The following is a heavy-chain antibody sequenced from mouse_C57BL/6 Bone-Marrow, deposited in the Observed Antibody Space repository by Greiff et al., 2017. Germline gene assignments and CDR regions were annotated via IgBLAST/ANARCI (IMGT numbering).Heavy chain of an antibody. CDR1: GYTFTSYW. D-gene: IGHD3-3*01. V-gene: IGHV1-64*01. CDR2: IHPNSGST. CDR3: ARGPRGLFAY. Sequence: QVHVKQPGAELVKPGASVKLSCKASGYTFTSYWMHWVKQRPGQGLEWIGMIHPNSGSTNYNEKFKSKATLTVDKSSSTAYMQLSSLTSEDSAVYYCARGPRGLFAYWGQGTLVTVSA. J-gene: IGHJ3*01.